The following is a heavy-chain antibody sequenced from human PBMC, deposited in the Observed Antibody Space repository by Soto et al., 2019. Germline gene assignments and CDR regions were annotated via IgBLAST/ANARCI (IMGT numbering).Heavy chain of an antibody. Sequence: GGSLRLSCAASGFTFSSYAMSWVRQAPGKGLEWVSAISGSGGSTYYADSVKGRFTISRDNSKNTLYLQMNSLRAEDTAVYYCAKLSDYYDSSGYYSWGQGTLVTVSS. CDR3: AKLSDYYDSSGYYS. J-gene: IGHJ4*02. CDR1: GFTFSSYA. CDR2: ISGSGGST. V-gene: IGHV3-23*01. D-gene: IGHD3-22*01.